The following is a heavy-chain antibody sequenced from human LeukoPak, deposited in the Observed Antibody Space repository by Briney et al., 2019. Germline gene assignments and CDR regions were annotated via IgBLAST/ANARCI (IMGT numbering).Heavy chain of an antibody. CDR2: IYYSGST. CDR3: AREVRFRDYFDY. Sequence: SQTLSLTCTLSGGSINSGGYYWSWIRQHPGKGLEWIGYIYYSGSTYYNPSLKSRVTISVDTSKNQFSLKLSSVTAADTAVYYWAREVRFRDYFDYWGQGTLVTVSS. D-gene: IGHD3-10*01. CDR1: GGSINSGGYY. J-gene: IGHJ4*02. V-gene: IGHV4-31*03.